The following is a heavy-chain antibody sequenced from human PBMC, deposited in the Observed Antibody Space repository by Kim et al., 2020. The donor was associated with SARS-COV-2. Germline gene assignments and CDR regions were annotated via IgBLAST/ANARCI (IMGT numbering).Heavy chain of an antibody. Sequence: VKGPFTISRDNAKNSLYLQMNSLRAEDTAVYYCAGECLAATGAAYNWFDPWGQGTLVTVSS. CDR3: AGECLAATGAAYNWFDP. J-gene: IGHJ5*02. V-gene: IGHV3-48*03. D-gene: IGHD6-13*01.